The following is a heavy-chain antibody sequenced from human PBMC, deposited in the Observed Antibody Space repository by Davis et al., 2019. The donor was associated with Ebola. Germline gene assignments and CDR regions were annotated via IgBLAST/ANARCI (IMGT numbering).Heavy chain of an antibody. CDR1: GGSISSSSYY. J-gene: IGHJ6*02. D-gene: IGHD6-6*01. V-gene: IGHV4-39*01. CDR3: ARHRYSSSYYYYYYGMDV. CDR2: IYYSGST. Sequence: MPSETLSLTCTVSGGSISSSSYYWGWIRQPPGKGLEWIGSIYYSGSTYYNPSLKSRVTISVDTSKNQFSLKLSSVTAADTAVYYCARHRYSSSYYYYYYGMDVWGQGTTVTVSS.